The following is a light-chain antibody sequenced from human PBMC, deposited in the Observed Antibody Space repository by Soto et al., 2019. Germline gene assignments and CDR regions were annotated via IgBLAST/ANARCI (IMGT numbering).Light chain of an antibody. J-gene: IGKJ1*01. V-gene: IGKV1-5*03. CDR1: QTISSW. CDR2: QAS. CDR3: QHYNSYSEA. Sequence: DIQMTQSPSTLSGSVGDRVTITCRASQTISSWLAWYQQNPGKAPKLLIYQASTLKSGVPSRFSGSGSGTEFTLTISSLQPDDFATYYCQHYNSYSEACGQGTKGDI.